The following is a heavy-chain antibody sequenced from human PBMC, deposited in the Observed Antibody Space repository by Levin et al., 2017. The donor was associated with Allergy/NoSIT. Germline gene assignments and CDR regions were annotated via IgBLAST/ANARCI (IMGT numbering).Heavy chain of an antibody. Sequence: SQTLSLTCAVYGGSFSGYYWSWIRQPPGKGLEWIGEINHSGSTNYNPSLKSRVTISVDTSKNQFSLKLSSVTAADTAVYYCARALITMVQGAFDYWGQGTLVTVSS. J-gene: IGHJ4*02. V-gene: IGHV4-34*01. CDR2: INHSGST. CDR3: ARALITMVQGAFDY. CDR1: GGSFSGYY. D-gene: IGHD3-10*01.